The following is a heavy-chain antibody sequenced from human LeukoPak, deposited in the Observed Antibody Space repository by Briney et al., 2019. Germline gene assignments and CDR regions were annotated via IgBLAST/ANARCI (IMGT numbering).Heavy chain of an antibody. Sequence: ASVKVSCKASGYTFTSYYMHWVRQAPGQGLEWMGIINPSGGSTSYAQKFQGRVTMTRDTSTSTVYMELSSLRSEDTDVYYCARAERIPGAFDIWGQGTMVTVSS. CDR3: ARAERIPGAFDI. D-gene: IGHD2-15*01. V-gene: IGHV1-46*01. CDR2: INPSGGST. J-gene: IGHJ3*02. CDR1: GYTFTSYY.